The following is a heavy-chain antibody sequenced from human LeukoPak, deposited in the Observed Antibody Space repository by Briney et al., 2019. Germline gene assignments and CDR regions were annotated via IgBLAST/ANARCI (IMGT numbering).Heavy chain of an antibody. Sequence: ASVKVSCKASGYTFTSYGISWVRQAPGQGLEWMGWMNPNSGNTGCAQKFQGRVTMTRNTSISTAYMELSSLRSEDTAVYYCAGHSSSWNHFDYWGQGTLVTVSS. V-gene: IGHV1-8*02. CDR2: MNPNSGNT. D-gene: IGHD6-13*01. CDR3: AGHSSSWNHFDY. J-gene: IGHJ4*02. CDR1: GYTFTSYG.